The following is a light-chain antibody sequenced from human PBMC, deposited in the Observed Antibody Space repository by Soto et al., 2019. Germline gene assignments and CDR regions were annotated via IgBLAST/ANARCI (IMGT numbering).Light chain of an antibody. CDR3: QQYGSSPRT. J-gene: IGKJ1*01. CDR1: QSVGSVY. V-gene: IGKV3-20*01. Sequence: DIVLTQSPGTLSLSPGERATLSCRASQSVGSVYLAWYQQKPGQAPRLLIHGASNRASGIPDRFSGSGSGTDFTLTISRLEPEDFAVYYCQQYGSSPRTFDQGTKVEIK. CDR2: GAS.